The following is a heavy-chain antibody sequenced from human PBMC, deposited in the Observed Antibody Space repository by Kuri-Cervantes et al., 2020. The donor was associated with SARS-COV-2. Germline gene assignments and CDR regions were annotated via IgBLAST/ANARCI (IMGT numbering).Heavy chain of an antibody. D-gene: IGHD3-16*01. Sequence: GGSLRLSCEASGLTFSSYSMNWVRQAPGKGLEWVAFIRYDGSNKYYADSVKGRFTISRDNSKNTLYLQMNSLRAEDTAVYYCATAEILGGLYYYYMDVWGKGTTVTVSS. CDR1: GLTFSSYS. J-gene: IGHJ6*03. CDR2: IRYDGSNK. V-gene: IGHV3-30*02. CDR3: ATAEILGGLYYYYMDV.